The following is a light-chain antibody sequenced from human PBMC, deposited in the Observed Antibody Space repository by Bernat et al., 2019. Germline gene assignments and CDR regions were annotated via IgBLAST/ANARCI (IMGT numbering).Light chain of an antibody. CDR3: VSYTTSSTFV. CDR1: SSDVGAYNY. V-gene: IGLV2-14*01. J-gene: IGLJ1*01. CDR2: EVT. Sequence: QSALTQPASVSGSPGQSITISCTGTSSDVGAYNYVSWFQKHPDKAPKLMLYEVTNRPAGVSYRFSGSKSGNTASLTISVLQAEDEADYYCVSYTTSSTFVFGTGTKVTVL.